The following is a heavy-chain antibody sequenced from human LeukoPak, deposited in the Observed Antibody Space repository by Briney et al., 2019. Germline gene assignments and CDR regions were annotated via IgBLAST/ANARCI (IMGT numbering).Heavy chain of an antibody. CDR1: GFTFSSYA. V-gene: IGHV3-23*01. Sequence: GGSLRLSCAASGFTFSSYAMSWVRQAPGKGLEWVSSISSSSSYIYYADSVKGRFTISRDNSKNTLYLQMNSLRAEDTAVYYCANPPTVTSFDHWGQGTLVTVSS. D-gene: IGHD4-11*01. J-gene: IGHJ4*02. CDR2: ISSSSSYI. CDR3: ANPPTVTSFDH.